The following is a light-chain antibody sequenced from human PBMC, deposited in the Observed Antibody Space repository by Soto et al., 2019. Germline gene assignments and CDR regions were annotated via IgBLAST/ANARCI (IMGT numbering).Light chain of an antibody. J-gene: IGLJ1*01. CDR3: SSYTSSTSLDV. Sequence: QSLLTQPASVSGSPGRSITISCTGTSSDVGGYNYVSWYQQHPGKAPKLMIYEVSNRPSGVSIRFSGSKSGNTASLTISGLQAEDEADYYCSSYTSSTSLDVFGTGTKVTVL. CDR2: EVS. CDR1: SSDVGGYNY. V-gene: IGLV2-14*01.